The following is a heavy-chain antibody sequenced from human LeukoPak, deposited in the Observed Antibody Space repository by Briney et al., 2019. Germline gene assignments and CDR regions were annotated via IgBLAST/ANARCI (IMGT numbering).Heavy chain of an antibody. J-gene: IGHJ5*02. CDR2: INQDGSGK. CDR1: GFTFSSYG. CDR3: ARTIAAKSNWFDP. V-gene: IGHV3-7*05. Sequence: GGSLRLSCAASGFTFSSYGMHWVRQAPGKGLEGVANINQDGSGKYYVDSVKGRFTISRDNAKNSLDLQMDSLRAEDTAVYYCARTIAAKSNWFDPWGQGTLVTVSS. D-gene: IGHD2-15*01.